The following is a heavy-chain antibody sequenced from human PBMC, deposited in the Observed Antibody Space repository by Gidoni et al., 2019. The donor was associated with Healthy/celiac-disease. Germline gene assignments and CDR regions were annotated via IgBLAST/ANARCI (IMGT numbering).Heavy chain of an antibody. D-gene: IGHD6-13*01. J-gene: IGHJ4*02. Sequence: QVQLVESGGGVVQPGRSLRLSCAAAGFTFSSYGMHGVRQAPGKGLEWVAVLWYDGSNKYYAYSVKGRFTISRDNSKNTLYLQMNSLRAEDTAVYYCARDGKAAAGTSDFDYWGQGTLVTVSS. CDR1: GFTFSSYG. CDR3: ARDGKAAAGTSDFDY. CDR2: LWYDGSNK. V-gene: IGHV3-33*01.